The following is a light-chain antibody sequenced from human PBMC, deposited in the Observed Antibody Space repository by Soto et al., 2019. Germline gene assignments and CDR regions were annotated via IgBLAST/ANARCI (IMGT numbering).Light chain of an antibody. J-gene: IGKJ5*01. CDR2: GAX. CDR3: QQYNNWPTRP. CDR1: LSVSSNY. V-gene: IGKV3-20*01. Sequence: SVLTQSPGTPTLSQGERATLFXRASLSVSSNYLAWYQQKPXXPTRLXXXGAXSRATGIPDRFSGSGSGTEFSLTISSLQSEDFAVYYCQQYNNWPTRPFGQGTRLEIK.